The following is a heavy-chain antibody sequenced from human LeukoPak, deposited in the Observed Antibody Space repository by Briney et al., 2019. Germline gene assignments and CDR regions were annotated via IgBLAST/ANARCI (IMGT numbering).Heavy chain of an antibody. D-gene: IGHD6-13*01. J-gene: IGHJ6*02. CDR1: GGCISSYY. V-gene: IGHV4-59*08. CDR3: ARLRVAAAGTHYYYGMDV. Sequence: SETLSLTCTVSGGCISSYYWSWIRQPPGKGLGWIGYIYYSGSINYNPSLKSRVTISVDTSKNQFSLKLSSVTAADTAVYYCARLRVAAAGTHYYYGMDVWGQGTTVTVSS. CDR2: IYYSGSI.